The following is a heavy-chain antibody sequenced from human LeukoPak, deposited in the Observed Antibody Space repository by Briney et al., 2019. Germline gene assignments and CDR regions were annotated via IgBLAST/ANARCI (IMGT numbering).Heavy chain of an antibody. J-gene: IGHJ4*02. CDR2: TRYRSTWMT. CDR3: VRDFNWSFDY. Sequence: SQTLSLTCAISGDSVSSKSVSWSWIRQSPSGGLEFLGRTRYRSTWMTFYSLSVQSRMTINADTSRNHVSLRLNSVTPEDTALYYCVRDFNWSFDYWGQGTLVTVSS. V-gene: IGHV6-1*01. CDR1: GDSVSSKSVS. D-gene: IGHD3-3*01.